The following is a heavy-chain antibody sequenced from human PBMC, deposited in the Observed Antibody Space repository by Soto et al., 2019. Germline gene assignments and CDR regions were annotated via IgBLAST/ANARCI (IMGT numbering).Heavy chain of an antibody. CDR3: AREYTYGSNFFDC. D-gene: IGHD5-18*01. V-gene: IGHV4-59*06. CDR2: ISHSGST. CDR1: GDPISSYY. J-gene: IGHJ4*02. Sequence: SETLSLTCTVSGDPISSYYWSWIRQHPGKGLEWIGYISHSGSTYYTPSLKSRVIISADTSKNQFSVNLTSVTAADTAVYYCAREYTYGSNFFDCWGQGALVTVSS.